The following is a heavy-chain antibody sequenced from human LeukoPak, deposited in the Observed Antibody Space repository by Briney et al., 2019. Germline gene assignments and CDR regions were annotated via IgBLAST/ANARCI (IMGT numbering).Heavy chain of an antibody. D-gene: IGHD6-25*01. V-gene: IGHV3-66*01. Sequence: GGSLRLSCAASGFTVSSNYMSWVRQAPGKWLEWVSVIYSGGSTYYADSVKGRFTISRDNSKNTLYLQMNSLRAEDTAVYYCAREGIAAGFNWFDPWGQGTLVTVSS. CDR1: GFTVSSNY. CDR2: IYSGGST. J-gene: IGHJ5*02. CDR3: AREGIAAGFNWFDP.